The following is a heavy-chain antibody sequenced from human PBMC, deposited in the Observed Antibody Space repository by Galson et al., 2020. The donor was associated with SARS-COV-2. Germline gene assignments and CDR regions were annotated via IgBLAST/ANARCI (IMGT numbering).Heavy chain of an antibody. CDR2: IHTSART. J-gene: IGHJ2*01. CDR3: ARDPDYGSNSYWYFDL. Sequence: PSKDLPLTCRVTDGVFKNGAYYWIWMRQPAEKGVEREGRIHTSARTDYSPSLNSRITISLDTTKNQMSLKLNSVTAADTAVYYCARDPDYGSNSYWYFDLWGRGTLVTVSS. D-gene: IGHD4-17*01. V-gene: IGHV4-61*02. CDR1: DGVFKNGAYY.